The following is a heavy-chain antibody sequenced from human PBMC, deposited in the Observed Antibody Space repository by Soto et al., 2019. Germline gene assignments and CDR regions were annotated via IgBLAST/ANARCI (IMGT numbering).Heavy chain of an antibody. Sequence: EVQVVESGGGLVQPGRSLRLSCAASGFSFDDYAMHWVRQAPGKGLEWVSGISWNGGGIGYADSVKGRLTISRDNAKNTLYLQLNGLRAEDTALYCCAKVLYSRGSTGPFAYWGQGTLVTVSS. CDR3: AKVLYSRGSTGPFAY. CDR2: ISWNGGGI. D-gene: IGHD6-19*01. J-gene: IGHJ4*02. V-gene: IGHV3-9*01. CDR1: GFSFDDYA.